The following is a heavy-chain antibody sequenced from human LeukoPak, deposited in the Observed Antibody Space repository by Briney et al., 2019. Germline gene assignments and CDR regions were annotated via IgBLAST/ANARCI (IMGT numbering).Heavy chain of an antibody. J-gene: IGHJ3*02. CDR1: RFTFSDYS. CDR2: ISSGSSYI. Sequence: GGSLRLSCAASRFTFSDYSINWVRQAPGKGLGWVSFISSGSSYIYYADSAKGRFTISRDNAKNSLYLQMNSLRAEDTAVYYCARDLSRGKSHAFDIWGQGTMVTVSS. CDR3: ARDLSRGKSHAFDI. D-gene: IGHD1-26*01. V-gene: IGHV3-21*01.